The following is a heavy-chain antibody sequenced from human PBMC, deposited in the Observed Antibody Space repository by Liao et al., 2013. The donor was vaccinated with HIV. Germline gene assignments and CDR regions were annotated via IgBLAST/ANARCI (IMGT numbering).Heavy chain of an antibody. CDR1: GGSISSSSYY. CDR2: MYYSGST. Sequence: QLQLQESGPGLVKPSETLSLTCTVSGGSISSSSYYWGWIRQPPGKGLEWIGSMYYSGSTYYKSSLQSRVTISVDTSKNQFSLKLSSVTAADTAVYYCAREGPPLGWFDPWGQGTLVTVSS. J-gene: IGHJ5*02. V-gene: IGHV4-39*07. D-gene: IGHD7-27*01. CDR3: AREGPPLGWFDP.